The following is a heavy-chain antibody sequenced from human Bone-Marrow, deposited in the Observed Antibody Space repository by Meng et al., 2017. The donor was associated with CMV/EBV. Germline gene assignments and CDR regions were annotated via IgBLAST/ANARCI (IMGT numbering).Heavy chain of an antibody. CDR2: INPNSGGT. CDR1: GYTFSGYY. J-gene: IGHJ4*02. D-gene: IGHD1-26*01. Sequence: ASVMVSCKASGYTFSGYYMHWVRQAAGQGLEWMGWINPNSGGTNYAQKFQGRVTMTRDTSISTAYMELSRLRSDDTAVYYCARDWDFDYWGQGTLVTVSS. CDR3: ARDWDFDY. V-gene: IGHV1-2*02.